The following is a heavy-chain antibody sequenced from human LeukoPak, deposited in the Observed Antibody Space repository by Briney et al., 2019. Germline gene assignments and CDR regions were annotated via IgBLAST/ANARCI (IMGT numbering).Heavy chain of an antibody. J-gene: IGHJ2*01. CDR2: ISSTSHYK. CDR1: GFTFSSYS. V-gene: IGHV3-21*01. Sequence: GGSLRLSCAASGFTFSSYSMKWVRQAPGKGLEWVSSISSTSHYKYYADSVKGRFTISRDDAENSLYLQMNSLRAEDTAVYYCARDEGPSITSFEGFFDLWGRGTLVTVCS. CDR3: ARDEGPSITSFEGFFDL. D-gene: IGHD2-2*01.